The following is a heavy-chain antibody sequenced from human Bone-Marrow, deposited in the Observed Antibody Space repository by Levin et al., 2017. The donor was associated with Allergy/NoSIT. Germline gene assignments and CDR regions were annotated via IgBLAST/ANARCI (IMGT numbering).Heavy chain of an antibody. CDR2: IYPSGGT. V-gene: IGHV4-30-2*01. CDR3: ARGYYGAGTSTSVGYYYFYMDV. Sequence: PSETLSLTCAVSGGSISSGGYSWNWIRQPPGTGLEWIGYIYPSGGTYYNASLKSRVTMSVDRSKNQISLRLTPVTAADTAVYYCARGYYGAGTSTSVGYYYFYMDVWGKGTTVTVSS. D-gene: IGHD3-10*01. CDR1: GGSISSGGYS. J-gene: IGHJ6*03.